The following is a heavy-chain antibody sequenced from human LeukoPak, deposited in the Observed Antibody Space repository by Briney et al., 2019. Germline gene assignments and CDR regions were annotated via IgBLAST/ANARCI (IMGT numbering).Heavy chain of an antibody. D-gene: IGHD5-18*01. CDR3: ASSRGGYSSNLDY. J-gene: IGHJ4*02. Sequence: PGGSLRLSCAASGFTFSSYSMNWVRQAPGKGLEWVSSISSSSSYIYYADSVKGRFTISRDNAKNSLYLQMNSLRAEDTAVYYCASSRGGYSSNLDYWGQGTLVTVSS. CDR1: GFTFSSYS. V-gene: IGHV3-21*01. CDR2: ISSSSSYI.